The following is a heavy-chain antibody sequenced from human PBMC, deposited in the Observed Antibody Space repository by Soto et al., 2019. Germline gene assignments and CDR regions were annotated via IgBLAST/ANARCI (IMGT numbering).Heavy chain of an antibody. CDR3: ARDRGRTAAGAYHYYQYGVDV. D-gene: IGHD6-13*01. CDR1: GFTVNNSA. Sequence: PGGSLRHSCAASGFTVNNSAMPWVSLAAGKGLEWVAVMSYEGSDKYYADSVKGRFTISRDNSKNTLYLHMNSRRPDDTAVCQCARDRGRTAAGAYHYYQYGVDVWGQGT. J-gene: IGHJ6*02. V-gene: IGHV3-30*04. CDR2: MSYEGSDK.